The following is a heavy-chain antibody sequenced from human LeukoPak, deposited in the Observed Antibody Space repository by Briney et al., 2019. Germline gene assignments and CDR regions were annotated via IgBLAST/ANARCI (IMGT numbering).Heavy chain of an antibody. CDR3: ASFDYDFWGY. Sequence: SETLSLTCTVSGGSISSGDYYWSWIRQPPGKGVEWIGYIYYSGSTYYNPSLKSRVTISVDTSKNQFSLKLSSATAADTAVYYSASFDYDFWGYWGQGTLVTVSS. V-gene: IGHV4-30-4*08. CDR1: GGSISSGDYY. J-gene: IGHJ4*02. CDR2: IYYSGST. D-gene: IGHD3-3*01.